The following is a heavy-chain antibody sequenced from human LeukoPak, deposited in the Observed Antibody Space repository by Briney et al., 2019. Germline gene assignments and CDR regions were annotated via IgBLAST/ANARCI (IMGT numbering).Heavy chain of an antibody. V-gene: IGHV1-69*13. CDR1: GGTFSSYA. J-gene: IGHJ4*02. CDR2: IIPIFGTA. CDR3: TRFRAGVGEPYGDY. D-gene: IGHD3-10*01. Sequence: SVKVSCKASGGTFSSYAISWVRQALGQGLEWMGGIIPIFGTANYAQKFQGRVTITADESTSTAYMELSSPRHEDTAVYYCTRFRAGVGEPYGDYWGQGTLVTVPS.